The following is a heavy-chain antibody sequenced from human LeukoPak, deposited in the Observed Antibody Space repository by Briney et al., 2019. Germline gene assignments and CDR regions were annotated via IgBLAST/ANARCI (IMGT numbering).Heavy chain of an antibody. V-gene: IGHV4-30-4*02. CDR2: ILYSGST. D-gene: IGHD3-22*01. Sequence: TPSETLSLTCTVSGGSISSGDYYWSWIRQPPGKGLEWIGYILYSGSTYYNPSLKSRVTMSVDTSKNQFSLKLSSVTAADTAVYYCASGVAEVVYHYYYYYGMDVWGQGTTVTVSS. CDR3: ASGVAEVVYHYYYYYGMDV. J-gene: IGHJ6*02. CDR1: GGSISSGDYY.